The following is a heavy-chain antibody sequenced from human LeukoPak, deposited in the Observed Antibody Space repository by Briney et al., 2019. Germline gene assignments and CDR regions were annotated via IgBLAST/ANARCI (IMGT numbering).Heavy chain of an antibody. CDR1: GFIFNDYW. V-gene: IGHV3-7*01. J-gene: IGHJ5*02. CDR2: IKQDGGEK. D-gene: IGHD3-22*01. CDR3: ARDLSDSSGYYYPNWFDP. Sequence: GGSLRLSCTASGFIFNDYWMSWVRQAPGKGLEWVANIKQDGGEKYYVDSVKGRFTISRDNAKNSLYLQMSSLRAEDTAVYYCARDLSDSSGYYYPNWFDPWGQGTLVTVSS.